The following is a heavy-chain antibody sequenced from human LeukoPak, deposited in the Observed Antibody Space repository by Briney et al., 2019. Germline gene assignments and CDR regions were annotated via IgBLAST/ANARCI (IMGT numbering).Heavy chain of an antibody. CDR1: GLTFSSYS. J-gene: IGHJ4*02. CDR3: AREQPVTSSDY. D-gene: IGHD4-17*01. CDR2: ISSSGSTI. Sequence: PGGSLRLSCAASGLTFSSYSMNWVRQAPGKGLEWVSSISSSGSTIYYADSVKGRFTISRDNAKNSLYLQMNSLRAEDTAVYYCAREQPVTSSDYWGQGTLVTVSS. V-gene: IGHV3-48*04.